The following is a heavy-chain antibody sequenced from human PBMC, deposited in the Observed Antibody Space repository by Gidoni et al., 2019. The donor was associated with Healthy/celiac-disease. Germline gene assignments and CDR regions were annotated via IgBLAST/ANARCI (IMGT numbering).Heavy chain of an antibody. D-gene: IGHD6-13*01. CDR1: GFPFTSYA. V-gene: IGHV3-23*01. CDR3: AKDQDRYSSSCHFDY. CDR2: ISGSGDST. Sequence: DVQLLASGGGLVPPGGSLRLSCAASGFPFTSYAMSGVRQAPGKGLEWVSAISGSGDSTYYADSVKGRFTISRDNSKNTLYLQMNSLRAEDTAVYYCAKDQDRYSSSCHFDYWGQGTLVTVSS. J-gene: IGHJ4*02.